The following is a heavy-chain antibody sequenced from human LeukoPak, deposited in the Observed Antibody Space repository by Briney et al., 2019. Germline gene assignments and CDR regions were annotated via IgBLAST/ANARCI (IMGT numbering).Heavy chain of an antibody. V-gene: IGHV1-2*02. D-gene: IGHD2-15*01. Sequence: ASVKVSCKASRATFTASHIHWLRQAPGQGLEWMGWINADSGATKYPQKFEGRVTITRDTSVSTAYMELSRLKSDDTGVYCCARVVGWSPFDSWGQGTLVTVSS. CDR3: ARVVGWSPFDS. J-gene: IGHJ4*02. CDR1: RATFTASH. CDR2: INADSGAT.